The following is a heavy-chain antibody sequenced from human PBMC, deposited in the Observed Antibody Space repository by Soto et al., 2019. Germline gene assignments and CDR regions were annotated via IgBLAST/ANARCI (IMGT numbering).Heavy chain of an antibody. Sequence: SETLSLTCTVSGGSINTYYWSRIRQPPGKGLEWIGYIYYSGSDSGSTNYIPSLKSRVTISVDTSKDQFSLRLTSVTAADTAVYFCTRGGGDFWGQGTLVTVSS. CDR3: TRGGGDF. CDR1: GGSINTYY. CDR2: IYYSGSDSGST. J-gene: IGHJ4*02. V-gene: IGHV4-59*01. D-gene: IGHD6-25*01.